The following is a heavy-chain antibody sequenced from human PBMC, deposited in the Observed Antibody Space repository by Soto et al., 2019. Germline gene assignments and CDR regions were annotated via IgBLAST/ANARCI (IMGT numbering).Heavy chain of an antibody. V-gene: IGHV4-59*01. CDR3: ARRYAGNFDY. D-gene: IGHD2-8*01. J-gene: IGHJ4*02. CDR1: GGSISSYY. CDR2: IYYSGST. Sequence: QVQLQESGPGLVKPSETLSLTCTVSGGSISSYYWSWIRQPPGKGLEWIGYIYYSGSTSYNPSLRSRVTLSVDTSKNQFSLKLSSVTAAVTAVYYCARRYAGNFDYWGQGTLVTVSS.